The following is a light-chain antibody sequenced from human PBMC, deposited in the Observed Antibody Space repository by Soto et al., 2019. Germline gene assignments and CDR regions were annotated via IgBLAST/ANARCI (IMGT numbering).Light chain of an antibody. Sequence: DIQMTQSPSSLSASVGDRVTISCRASQTITTFLNWYQQKPGTAPRLLIYRASSVKSGVPPRFSGSGSGRDFTLTISSRRPEDTATYFCQQSYSSPPWTFGQGTKVEVK. CDR3: QQSYSSPPWT. CDR2: RAS. J-gene: IGKJ1*01. V-gene: IGKV1-39*01. CDR1: QTITTF.